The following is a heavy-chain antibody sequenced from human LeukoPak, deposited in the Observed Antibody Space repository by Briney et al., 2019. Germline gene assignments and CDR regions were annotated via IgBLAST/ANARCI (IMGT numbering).Heavy chain of an antibody. V-gene: IGHV2-5*02. CDR3: AHRASDDIEY. J-gene: IGHJ4*02. CDR1: GLSLTTNGMN. Sequence: SGPTLVKPTQTLTLTCTLSGLSLTTNGMNVAWIRQPPGQALEWLAVIYWDDEKRYRPSVKSRLTITKDTSRNQVVLRMANMAPVDTATYYCAHRASDDIEYWGPGTLVTVSS. CDR2: IYWDDEK. D-gene: IGHD1-1*01.